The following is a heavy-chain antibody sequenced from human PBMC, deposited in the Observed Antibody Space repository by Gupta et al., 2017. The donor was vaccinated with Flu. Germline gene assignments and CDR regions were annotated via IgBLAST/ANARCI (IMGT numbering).Heavy chain of an antibody. CDR2: ISSSGKTT. CDR3: ARRKYPSMDV. V-gene: IGHV3-11*01. D-gene: IGHD2-2*01. J-gene: IGHJ6*03. Sequence: QVQLVESGGVLVKPGGSLRLSFEASGFTFSDYYMSWIRQTPGKGLEWISYISSSGKTTDYADSVKGRFTISRDNAKNALYLEMNSLRAEDTAVYYCARRKYPSMDVWGKGTTVTVSS. CDR1: GFTFSDYY.